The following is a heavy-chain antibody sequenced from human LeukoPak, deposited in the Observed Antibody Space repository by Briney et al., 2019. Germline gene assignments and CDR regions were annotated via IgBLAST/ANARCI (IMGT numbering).Heavy chain of an antibody. D-gene: IGHD3-3*01. J-gene: IGHJ5*02. CDR2: IYYSGST. CDR1: GGSVSSGSYY. CDR3: ARADDFWSGYYEWFDP. V-gene: IGHV4-61*01. Sequence: SETLSLTCTVSGGSVSSGSYYWSWIRQPPGKGLEWIGYIYYSGSTNYNPSLKSRVTISVDTSKNQFSLKLSSVTAADTAVYYCARADDFWSGYYEWFDPWGPGTLVTVSS.